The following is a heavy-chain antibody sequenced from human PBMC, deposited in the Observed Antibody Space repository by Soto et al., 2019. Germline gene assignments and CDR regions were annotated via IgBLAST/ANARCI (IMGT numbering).Heavy chain of an antibody. Sequence: GGSLRLSCAASGFTFDDYGMSWVRQAPGKGLEWVSGINWNGGSTGYADSVKGRFTISRNNAKNSLYLQMNSLRAEDTALYYCARVPPGGYSGYDSAFDIWGQGTMVTVSS. CDR2: INWNGGST. D-gene: IGHD5-12*01. J-gene: IGHJ3*02. V-gene: IGHV3-20*04. CDR3: ARVPPGGYSGYDSAFDI. CDR1: GFTFDDYG.